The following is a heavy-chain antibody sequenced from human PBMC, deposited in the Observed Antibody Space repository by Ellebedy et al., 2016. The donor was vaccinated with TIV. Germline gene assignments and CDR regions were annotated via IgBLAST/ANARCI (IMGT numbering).Heavy chain of an antibody. D-gene: IGHD3-16*02. CDR2: IFWNDDK. J-gene: IGHJ4*02. Sequence: SGPTLVKPTQTLTLTCTFSGFSLNTSGVGVGWIRQPPGKALEWLALIFWNDDKRYSPSLKSRLTITKDTSKNQVVLTVTNMDPVDTATYYCAHSEDYDYAWGSFRLPFNYWGQGSLVTVSS. CDR3: AHSEDYDYAWGSFRLPFNY. CDR1: GFSLNTSGVG. V-gene: IGHV2-5*01.